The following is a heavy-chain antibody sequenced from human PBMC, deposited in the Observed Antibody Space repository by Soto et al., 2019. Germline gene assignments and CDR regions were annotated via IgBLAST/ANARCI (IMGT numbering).Heavy chain of an antibody. CDR1: GYKFTDYY. CDR2: VNPKRGDA. V-gene: IGHV1-2*04. CDR3: ARDPGLPGRYWYFDL. Sequence: QVVLVQSGAEVKKPGDSVKVSCTSSGYKFTDYYIHWVRHAPGQGPEWMGWVNPKRGDAVYAQKFQGWVTMTRDTATTTAYLEVNRLKPDDTAVYFCARDPGLPGRYWYFDLWGRGTLVTVSS. D-gene: IGHD3-9*01. J-gene: IGHJ2*01.